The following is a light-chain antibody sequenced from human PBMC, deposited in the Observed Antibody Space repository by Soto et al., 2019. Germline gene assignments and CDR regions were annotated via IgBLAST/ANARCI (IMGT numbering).Light chain of an antibody. J-gene: IGKJ3*01. CDR2: GAS. CDR1: QSVSTSY. Sequence: DIVLTQSPGTLSLSPGERATLSCRASQSVSTSYLAWYQQKPGQAPRLLIYGASSRATGMPDRFSGSGSGTDFTLTISRLEPEDFAVYYCKQYGSSLFTFGPGTKVDIK. CDR3: KQYGSSLFT. V-gene: IGKV3-20*01.